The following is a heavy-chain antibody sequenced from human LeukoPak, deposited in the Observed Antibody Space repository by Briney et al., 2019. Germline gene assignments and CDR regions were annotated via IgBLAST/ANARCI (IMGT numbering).Heavy chain of an antibody. V-gene: IGHV4-4*02. CDR2: IYHSGST. J-gene: IGHJ4*02. Sequence: PSGTLSLTCAVSGGSISSSNWWSCVRQPPGKGLEWVGEIYHSGSTNYNPSLKSRVTISVDKSKNQFSLKLSSVTAADTAVYYCARRSRSSWLVGSYFDYWGQGTLVTVSS. CDR1: GGSISSSNW. D-gene: IGHD6-19*01. CDR3: ARRSRSSWLVGSYFDY.